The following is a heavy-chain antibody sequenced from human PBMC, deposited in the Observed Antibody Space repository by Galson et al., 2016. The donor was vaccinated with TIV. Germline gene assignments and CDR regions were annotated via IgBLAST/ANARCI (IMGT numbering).Heavy chain of an antibody. CDR3: ARGVAVAGYFDY. Sequence: SVKVSCKASGGTFRSYAITWVRQAPGQGLEWMGGVTPILGKSNHAQKFQGRVIITADESTATAYLQLSGLRSDDTAVYYCARGVAVAGYFDYWGQGTLVTVSS. J-gene: IGHJ4*02. V-gene: IGHV1-69*10. D-gene: IGHD6-19*01. CDR1: GGTFRSYA. CDR2: VTPILGKS.